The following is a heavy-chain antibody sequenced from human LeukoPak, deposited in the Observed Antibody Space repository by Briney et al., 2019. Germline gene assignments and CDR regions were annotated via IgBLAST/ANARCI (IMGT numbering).Heavy chain of an antibody. Sequence: RSGGSLRLSCAASGFTFSSYSMNWVRQAPGKGLEWVSSISSSSSYIYYADSVKGRFTISRDNAKNSLYLQMNSLRAEDTAVYYCARDLWEHVDYWGQGTLVTVSS. J-gene: IGHJ4*02. CDR1: GFTFSSYS. CDR3: ARDLWEHVDY. V-gene: IGHV3-21*01. D-gene: IGHD1-26*01. CDR2: ISSSSSYI.